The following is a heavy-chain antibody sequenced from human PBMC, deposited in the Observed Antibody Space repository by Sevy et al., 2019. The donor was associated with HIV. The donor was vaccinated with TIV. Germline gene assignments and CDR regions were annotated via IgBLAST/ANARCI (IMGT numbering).Heavy chain of an antibody. Sequence: GGSLRLSCEASGFTFRNYAMSWVRQAPGKGLEWVSAISGSAYSTYYADSVKGRFTISRDNSKNTLFLQMNSLRAEDTAVYYCAKYYYGSGSQGWYFDYWGQGTLVTVSS. CDR3: AKYYYGSGSQGWYFDY. D-gene: IGHD3-10*01. V-gene: IGHV3-23*01. CDR1: GFTFRNYA. CDR2: ISGSAYST. J-gene: IGHJ4*02.